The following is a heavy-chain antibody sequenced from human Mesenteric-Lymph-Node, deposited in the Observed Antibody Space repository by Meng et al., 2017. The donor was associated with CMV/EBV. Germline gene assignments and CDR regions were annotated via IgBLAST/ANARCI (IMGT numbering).Heavy chain of an antibody. J-gene: IGHJ6*02. CDR1: GYTFTGYY. CDR2: INPNSGGT. Sequence: ASVKVSCKASGYTFTGYYMHWVRQAPGQGLEWMGWINPNSGGTNYAQKFQGRVTMTRDTSISTAYMELSRLRSDDTAVYYCATDRIVAAGTDRRWYYYGMDVWGQGTTVTVSS. CDR3: ATDRIVAAGTDRRWYYYGMDV. V-gene: IGHV1-2*02. D-gene: IGHD6-13*01.